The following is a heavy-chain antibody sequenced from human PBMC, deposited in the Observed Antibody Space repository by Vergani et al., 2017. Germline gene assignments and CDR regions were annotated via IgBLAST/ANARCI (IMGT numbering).Heavy chain of an antibody. Sequence: QVQLQESGPGLVKPSQTLSLTCTVSGGSISSGGYYWSWIRQHPGKGLEWIGYIYYSGSTYYNPSLKSRVTISVDTSKNQFSLKLSSVTAADTAVYYCARGSSVPNYYDDGMDVWGQGTTVTVSS. CDR1: GGSISSGGYY. CDR3: ARGSSVPNYYDDGMDV. V-gene: IGHV4-31*03. CDR2: IYYSGST. J-gene: IGHJ6*02. D-gene: IGHD6-13*01.